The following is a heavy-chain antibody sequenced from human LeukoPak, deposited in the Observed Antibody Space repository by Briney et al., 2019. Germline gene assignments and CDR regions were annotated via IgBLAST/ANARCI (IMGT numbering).Heavy chain of an antibody. Sequence: GESLKISCKGSGYSFTSYWIGWVRQMPGKGLEWMGIIYPSDSDTRYSPSFQGQVTISADKSISTAYLQWSSLKASDTAMYHCARHEALNYYDSSGYPNSLDYWGQGTLVTVSS. V-gene: IGHV5-51*01. J-gene: IGHJ4*02. CDR1: GYSFTSYW. CDR2: IYPSDSDT. D-gene: IGHD3-22*01. CDR3: ARHEALNYYDSSGYPNSLDY.